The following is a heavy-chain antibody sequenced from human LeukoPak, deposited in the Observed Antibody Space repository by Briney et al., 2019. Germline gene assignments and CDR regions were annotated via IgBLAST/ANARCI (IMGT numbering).Heavy chain of an antibody. CDR3: ARVSIDGWYFDY. CDR1: GFTFSSYE. D-gene: IGHD5-24*01. V-gene: IGHV3-48*03. Sequence: GGSLRLSCAASGFTFSSYEMNWVRQAPGKGLEWVSYISSSGSTIYYADSVKGRFTISRDNAKNSLYLQMNSLRAEDTAVYYCARVSIDGWYFDYWGQGTLVTVSS. J-gene: IGHJ4*02. CDR2: ISSSGSTI.